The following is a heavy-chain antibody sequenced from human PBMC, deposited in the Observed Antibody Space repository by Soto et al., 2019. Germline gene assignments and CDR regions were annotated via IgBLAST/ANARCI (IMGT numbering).Heavy chain of an antibody. D-gene: IGHD6-6*01. V-gene: IGHV3-30-3*01. J-gene: IGHJ5*02. Sequence: GGSLRLSCAASGFTFSSYAMHWVRQAPGKGLEWVAVISYDGSNKYYADSVKGQVTISADKSISTAYLQWSSLKASDTAMYYCARSASSSSRWFDPWGQGTLVTV. CDR1: GFTFSSYA. CDR3: ARSASSSSRWFDP. CDR2: ISYDGSNK.